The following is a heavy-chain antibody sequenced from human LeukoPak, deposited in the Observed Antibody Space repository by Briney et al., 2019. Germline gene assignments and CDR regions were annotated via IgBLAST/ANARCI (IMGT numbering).Heavy chain of an antibody. V-gene: IGHV4-59*08. J-gene: IGHJ4*02. CDR2: IYYTGST. D-gene: IGHD1-14*01. CDR1: GGSISSYY. Sequence: SETLSLTCTVSGGSISSYYWSWIRQPPGKGLEWIAYIYYTGSTNYNPSLKCRVTISVDTSNNQFSLKLSSVTAADTAVYYCARHSPGAGTDFDYWGQGTLVTVSS. CDR3: ARHSPGAGTDFDY.